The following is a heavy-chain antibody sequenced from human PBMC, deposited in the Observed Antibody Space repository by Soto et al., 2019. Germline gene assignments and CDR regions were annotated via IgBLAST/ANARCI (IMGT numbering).Heavy chain of an antibody. CDR3: AKDCGSIWYWYGIDV. V-gene: IGHV3-43D*04. Sequence: EVQLVESGGVVVQPGGSLRLSCADSGFNFDDYAMHWVRQAPGKGLEWVSLISWDGGSSYYADSVKGRLTISRDNIRNSLYLLMNGLRAEDTVLYYCAKDCGSIWYWYGIDVWGQGTTVTVSS. J-gene: IGHJ6*02. CDR1: GFNFDDYA. CDR2: ISWDGGSS. D-gene: IGHD6-13*01.